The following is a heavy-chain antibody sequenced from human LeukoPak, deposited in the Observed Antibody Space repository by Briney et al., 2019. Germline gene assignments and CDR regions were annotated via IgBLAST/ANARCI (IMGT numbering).Heavy chain of an antibody. CDR1: GGSINNYY. V-gene: IGHV4-4*07. CDR2: IYSSRST. CDR3: ARDWLLMD. Sequence: SETLSLTCTVSGGSINNYYWSWIRQSAGQGLEWIGRIYSSRSTNYNPSLKSRVTTSVDTSKNHFSLKLSTVTAADTAVYYCARDWLLMDWGQGTMVTVSS. J-gene: IGHJ4*02. D-gene: IGHD3-9*01.